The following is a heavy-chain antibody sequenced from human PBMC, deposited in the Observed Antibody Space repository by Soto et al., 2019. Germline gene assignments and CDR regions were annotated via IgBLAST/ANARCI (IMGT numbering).Heavy chain of an antibody. D-gene: IGHD1-26*01. J-gene: IGHJ4*02. V-gene: IGHV3-30-3*01. CDR3: ARDRPHTAVGVTSPFPSLEFDY. CDR1: GFTFSSYA. Sequence: QVQLVESGGGVVQPGRSLRLSCAASGFTFSSYAMHWVRQAPGKGLEWVAVISYDGSNKYYADSVKGRFTISRDNSKKMLYMQMNSLRDEETAVYYCARDRPHTAVGVTSPFPSLEFDYWVQGTLVTVSS. CDR2: ISYDGSNK.